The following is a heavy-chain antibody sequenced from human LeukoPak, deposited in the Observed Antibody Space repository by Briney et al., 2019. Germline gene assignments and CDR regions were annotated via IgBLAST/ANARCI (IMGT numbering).Heavy chain of an antibody. CDR1: GLSFSSYG. V-gene: IGHV3-30*02. CDR3: ARGYYDSSGYHHPLDY. J-gene: IGHJ4*02. Sequence: PGGSLRLSCGASGLSFSSYGMHWVRQAPGKGLEWVAFIRYDGSNKNYGDSVKGRFTISRDNSKNTLYLQMNSLRGEDTAVYYCARGYYDSSGYHHPLDYWGQGTLVTVSS. D-gene: IGHD3-22*01. CDR2: IRYDGSNK.